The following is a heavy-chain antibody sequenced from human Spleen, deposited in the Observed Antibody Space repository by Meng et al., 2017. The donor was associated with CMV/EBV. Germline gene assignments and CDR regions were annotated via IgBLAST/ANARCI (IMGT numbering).Heavy chain of an antibody. V-gene: IGHV3-30-3*01. CDR1: GFTFSSYA. CDR3: AKDRTFITLGATIDY. CDR2: ISYDGSNK. Sequence: GESLKISCAASGFTFSSYAMHWVRQAPGKGLEWVAVISYDGSNKYYADSVKGRFTISRDNSKNTLYLQMSSLRAEDTAVYYCAKDRTFITLGATIDYWGQGTLVTVSS. J-gene: IGHJ4*02. D-gene: IGHD1-26*01.